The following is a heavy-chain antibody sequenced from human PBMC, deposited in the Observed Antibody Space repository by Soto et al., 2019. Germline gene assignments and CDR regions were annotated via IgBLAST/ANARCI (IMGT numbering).Heavy chain of an antibody. J-gene: IGHJ1*01. Sequence: GGSLRLSCAASGFTFSSYSMNWVRQAPGKGLEWVSSISSSSSYIYYADSVKGRFTISRDNAKNSLYLQMNSLSAEDTAVYYCARDDHYGDYEAYIQHWGQGTLVTASS. V-gene: IGHV3-21*01. CDR2: ISSSSSYI. CDR3: ARDDHYGDYEAYIQH. D-gene: IGHD4-17*01. CDR1: GFTFSSYS.